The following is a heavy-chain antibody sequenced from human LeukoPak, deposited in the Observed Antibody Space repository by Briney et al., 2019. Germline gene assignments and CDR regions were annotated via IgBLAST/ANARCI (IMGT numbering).Heavy chain of an antibody. D-gene: IGHD3-3*01. Sequence: KTSETLSLTCTVSGGSIRSSGHNWDWIRQPPGKGLEYIGSIFYSGNTYYNPSLKSRVTISVDTSKNQFSLKLSSVTAADTAVYYCARRPKQPGFWSGYVDYWGQGTLVTVSS. V-gene: IGHV4-39*01. CDR1: GGSIRSSGHN. J-gene: IGHJ4*02. CDR3: ARRPKQPGFWSGYVDY. CDR2: IFYSGNT.